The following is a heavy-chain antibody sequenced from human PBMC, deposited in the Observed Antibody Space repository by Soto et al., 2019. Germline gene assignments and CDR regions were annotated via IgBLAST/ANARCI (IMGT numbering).Heavy chain of an antibody. CDR1: GFNFSGFS. CDR3: SRQDSDFRRGKPQYYMDV. CDR2: IRSKGNNYAT. D-gene: IGHD3-3*01. Sequence: GGSKRLSCASAGFNFSGFSMHWVRQAYGKGLEWVGRIRSKGNNYATAYGASLKGRFTISRDDSKNTAYLQMNSLNTEDTAVYYCSRQDSDFRRGKPQYYMDVWGKGTTVTVSS. V-gene: IGHV3-73*01. J-gene: IGHJ6*03.